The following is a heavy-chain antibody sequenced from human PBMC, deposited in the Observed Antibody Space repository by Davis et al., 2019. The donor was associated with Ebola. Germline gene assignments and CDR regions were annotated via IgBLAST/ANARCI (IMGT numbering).Heavy chain of an antibody. CDR1: GFTFSSYS. D-gene: IGHD2-15*01. Sequence: GGSLRLSCAASGFTFSSYSMNWVRQAPGKGLEWVSAISGSGGSTYYADSVKGRFTISRDNSKNTLYLQMNSLRAEDTAVYYCARDSRDIVVVVAGRTGFDYWGQGTLVTVSS. CDR2: ISGSGGST. V-gene: IGHV3-23*01. CDR3: ARDSRDIVVVVAGRTGFDY. J-gene: IGHJ4*02.